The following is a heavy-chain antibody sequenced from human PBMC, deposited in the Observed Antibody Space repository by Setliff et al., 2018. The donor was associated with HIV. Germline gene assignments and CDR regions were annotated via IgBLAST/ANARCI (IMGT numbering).Heavy chain of an antibody. CDR3: AKDKVIYGDYGIFDY. J-gene: IGHJ4*02. V-gene: IGHV3-23*01. D-gene: IGHD4-17*01. CDR2: IRGSGGST. Sequence: XKGLECFSAIRGSGGSTYXXXSVXXRFTISRXNSKXXLYLQMNSLXAEDTAVYYFAKDKVIYGDYGIFDYWGQGTLVTVSS.